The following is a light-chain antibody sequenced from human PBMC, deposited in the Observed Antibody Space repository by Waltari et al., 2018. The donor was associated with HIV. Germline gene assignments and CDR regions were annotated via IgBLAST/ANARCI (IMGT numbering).Light chain of an antibody. J-gene: IGLJ1*01. CDR1: TGAVTSGNY. CDR3: LLYYGGAQRYV. CDR2: STR. V-gene: IGLV7-43*01. Sequence: QTVVTQEPSLTVSPGGTVTLTCASSTGAVTSGNYPNWFQQKPGQPPRGLIYSTRNKNSLPPARVSGSLRGGKAALTLSGVQPEDEAEYYCLLYYGGAQRYVFGTGTKVTVL.